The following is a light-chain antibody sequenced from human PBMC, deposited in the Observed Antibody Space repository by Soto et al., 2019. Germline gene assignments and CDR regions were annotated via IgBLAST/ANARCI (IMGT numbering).Light chain of an antibody. CDR2: GAS. J-gene: IGKJ4*01. CDR3: QQYASSPLT. CDR1: QSVRSNY. V-gene: IGKV3-20*01. Sequence: EIVLTQSPGTLSLSSGERATLSCRASQSVRSNYLAWYQQKPGQAPRLLIYGASSRATGIPDRFGGSGSGTSFTLTISRLEPEDCAVYYCQQYASSPLTFGGGTKVEIK.